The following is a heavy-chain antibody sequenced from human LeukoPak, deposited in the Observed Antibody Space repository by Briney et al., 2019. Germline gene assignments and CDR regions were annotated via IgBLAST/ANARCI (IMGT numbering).Heavy chain of an antibody. J-gene: IGHJ3*02. CDR3: ARDSDKWGSGPVQDAFDI. D-gene: IGHD6-19*01. Sequence: ASVKVSCKASGYTFTGYYMHWVRQAPGQGLEWMGWINPNSGGTNYAQKFQGRVTMTRGTSISTAYMELSRLRSDDTAVYYCARDSDKWGSGPVQDAFDIWGQGTMVTVSS. V-gene: IGHV1-2*02. CDR2: INPNSGGT. CDR1: GYTFTGYY.